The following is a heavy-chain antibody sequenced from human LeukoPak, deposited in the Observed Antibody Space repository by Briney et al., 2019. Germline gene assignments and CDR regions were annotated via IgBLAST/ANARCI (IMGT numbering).Heavy chain of an antibody. Sequence: PGGSLRLSCAASGFTFSSYDMYWVRQAPGKGLEWVASIQYGGRNKYYADSVKGRFTISRDNSKNTLYLQMNSLRAEDTAVYYCAKDLSAYYYGSADYYYGMDVWGQGTTVTVSS. CDR1: GFTFSSYD. V-gene: IGHV3-30*02. J-gene: IGHJ6*02. D-gene: IGHD3-10*01. CDR2: IQYGGRNK. CDR3: AKDLSAYYYGSADYYYGMDV.